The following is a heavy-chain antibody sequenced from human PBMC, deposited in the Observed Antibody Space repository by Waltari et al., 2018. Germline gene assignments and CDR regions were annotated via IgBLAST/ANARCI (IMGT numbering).Heavy chain of an antibody. Sequence: QLQLQESGPGLVKPSETLSLTCTVSGGSISSSSYYWGWIRQPPGKGLEWIGSIYYSGSTSHNPSLKSRVTISVDTSKNQFSLKLSSVTAADTAVYYWARDLARGIAVAGINWFDPWGQGTLVTVSS. CDR1: GGSISSSSYY. V-gene: IGHV4-39*07. CDR2: IYYSGST. CDR3: ARDLARGIAVAGINWFDP. D-gene: IGHD6-19*01. J-gene: IGHJ5*02.